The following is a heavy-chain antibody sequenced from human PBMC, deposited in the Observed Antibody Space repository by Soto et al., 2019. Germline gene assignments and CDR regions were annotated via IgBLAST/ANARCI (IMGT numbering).Heavy chain of an antibody. V-gene: IGHV4-31*03. Sequence: SETLSLTCTVSGGSIRSGCKNWSWLRQHPGKGLEWIGYIYHSGSTYYTQSLKRRVTISVDTPKNQFSLKTSSVTAADTAVYYCARDSGGNERVWYFNLWGRGTLVTVSS. J-gene: IGHJ2*01. CDR2: IYHSGST. CDR1: GGSIRSGCKN. CDR3: ARDSGGNERVWYFNL. D-gene: IGHD2-15*01.